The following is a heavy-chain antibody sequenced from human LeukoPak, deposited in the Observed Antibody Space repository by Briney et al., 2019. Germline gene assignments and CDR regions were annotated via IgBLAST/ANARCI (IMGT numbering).Heavy chain of an antibody. V-gene: IGHV3-30*03. J-gene: IGHJ4*02. CDR3: ARAWGRDGYSPADY. CDR1: GFTFRSYG. CDR2: ISYDGSNK. D-gene: IGHD5-24*01. Sequence: GGSLRLSCAASGFTFRSYGMHWVRQAPGKGLEWVAVISYDGSNKYYADSVKGRFTISRDNSKNTLYLQMNSLRAEDTAVYYCARAWGRDGYSPADYWGQGTLVTVSS.